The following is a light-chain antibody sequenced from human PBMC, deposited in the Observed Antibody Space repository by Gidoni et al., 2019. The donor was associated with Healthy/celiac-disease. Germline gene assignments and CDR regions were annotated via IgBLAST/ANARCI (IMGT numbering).Light chain of an antibody. CDR1: SGINVGTYR. J-gene: IGLJ3*02. CDR3: MIWHSSAWV. V-gene: IGLV5-45*02. CDR2: YKSDSDK. Sequence: QAVLTQPSFLSASPGASASLTCTLRSGINVGTYRIYWYQPKPGSPPQYLLRYKSDSDKQQGSGVPRRFSGSKDASANAGILLISGLQSEDEADYYCMIWHSSAWVFGGGTKLTVL.